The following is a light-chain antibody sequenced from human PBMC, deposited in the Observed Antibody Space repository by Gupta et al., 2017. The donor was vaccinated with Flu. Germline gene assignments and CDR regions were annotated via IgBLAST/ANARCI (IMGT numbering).Light chain of an antibody. V-gene: IGKV3-15*01. CDR3: RQYNNWPLFT. CDR2: GAT. CDR1: QNVGTK. J-gene: IGKJ4*01. Sequence: ERATLSCRASQNVGTKLAWYQQKTARQPPLLLYGATTRATGSPPRFSGSRSGTEFTLTIDSLQSDDFAVYYYRQYNNWPLFTFGGGTNVEIK.